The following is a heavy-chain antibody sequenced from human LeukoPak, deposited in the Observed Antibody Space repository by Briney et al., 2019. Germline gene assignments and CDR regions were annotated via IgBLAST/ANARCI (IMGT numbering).Heavy chain of an antibody. Sequence: GGSLRLSCAASGFTFSSYAMSWVRQAPGKGLEWVSAISGSGGSTYYADSVKSRFTISRDNSKNTLYLQMNSLRAEDTAVYYCAKDEVFSVAGHFDYWGQGTLVTVSS. CDR3: AKDEVFSVAGHFDY. J-gene: IGHJ4*02. CDR1: GFTFSSYA. CDR2: ISGSGGST. D-gene: IGHD6-19*01. V-gene: IGHV3-23*01.